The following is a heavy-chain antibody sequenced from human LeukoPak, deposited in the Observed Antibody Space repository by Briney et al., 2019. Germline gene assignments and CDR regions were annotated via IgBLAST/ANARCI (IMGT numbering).Heavy chain of an antibody. J-gene: IGHJ4*02. D-gene: IGHD2-15*01. CDR2: IYHSGNT. CDR1: GYSITSGYY. Sequence: PTETLSLTCTVSGYSITSGYYWAWIRQSPGKGLEWIGSIYHSGNTYYNPSLKSRVIILVDTSKNQFSLQLGSVTPTETAVYYCARAGYCSGVSCYSAVPGKYWGQGALVTVSS. V-gene: IGHV4-38-2*02. CDR3: ARAGYCSGVSCYSAVPGKY.